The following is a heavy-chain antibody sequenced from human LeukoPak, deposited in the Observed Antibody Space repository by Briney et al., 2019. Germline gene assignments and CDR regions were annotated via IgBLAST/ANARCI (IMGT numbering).Heavy chain of an antibody. CDR3: VKDLSDRDVDY. CDR2: ISKNGGNT. J-gene: IGHJ4*02. Sequence: GGSLRLSCLGSGFTFSWYGMNWVRQAPGRGLEYVSAISKNGGNTYYVDSVKCRFTISRDNSKNTLYLQMNSLRVEDTAVYFCVKDLSDRDVDYWGQGTPVTVSS. V-gene: IGHV3-64D*06. CDR1: GFTFSWYG. D-gene: IGHD2-21*02.